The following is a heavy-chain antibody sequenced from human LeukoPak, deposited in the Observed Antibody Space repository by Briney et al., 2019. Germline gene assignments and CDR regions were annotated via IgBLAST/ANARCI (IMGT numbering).Heavy chain of an antibody. V-gene: IGHV3-23*01. D-gene: IGHD2-15*01. J-gene: IGHJ6*03. CDR2: ISGSGGGT. Sequence: GGSPRLSCAASGSTFSSYAMSWVRQAPGKGLEWVSAISGSGGGTYYADSVKGRFSISRDNSKNTLYLQMNSLRAEDTAVYYCAKESGGHCSGGSCYSSARSSNYYYYMDVWGKGTTVTVSS. CDR1: GSTFSSYA. CDR3: AKESGGHCSGGSCYSSARSSNYYYYMDV.